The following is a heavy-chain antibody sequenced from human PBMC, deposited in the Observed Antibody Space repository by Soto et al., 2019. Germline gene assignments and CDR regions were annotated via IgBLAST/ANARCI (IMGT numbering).Heavy chain of an antibody. CDR1: GGSISSSSYY. CDR3: ARRSGYSYGLDY. CDR2: IYYSGST. J-gene: IGHJ4*02. Sequence: SETLSLTCTVSGGSISSSSYYWGWIRQPPGKGLEWIGSIYYSGSTYYNPSLKSRVTISVDTSKNQFSLKLSSVTAADTAVYYCARRSGYSYGLDYWGQGTLVTVSS. D-gene: IGHD5-18*01. V-gene: IGHV4-39*01.